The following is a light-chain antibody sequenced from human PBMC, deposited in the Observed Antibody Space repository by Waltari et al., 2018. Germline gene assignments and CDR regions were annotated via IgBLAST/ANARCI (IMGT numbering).Light chain of an antibody. CDR2: RND. Sequence: QSVLTQPPSASGTPGQRVTISCSGSSSNIGSNVVNWYQQVPGTTPKLLIYRNDQRPSGVPARFPGSKSGTSATRVLSGLRSEDEADYYCAAWDDKLGGRWEFGGGTKLTVL. V-gene: IGLV1-47*01. J-gene: IGLJ2*01. CDR3: AAWDDKLGGRWE. CDR1: SSNIGSNV.